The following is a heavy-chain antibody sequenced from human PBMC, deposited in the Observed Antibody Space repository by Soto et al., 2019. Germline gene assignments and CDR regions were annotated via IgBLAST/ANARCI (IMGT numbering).Heavy chain of an antibody. CDR1: GGSITSTSYY. CDR3: ARVAELVGAARYWYFDL. J-gene: IGHJ2*01. Sequence: QLHLQESGPGLVEPSETLSLTCAVSGGSITSTSYYWGWIRQPPGEGLEWIGSIDYRGNIYYNSSLKSRVTISVDTSKNQFSLNLNSVIAADSAVYHCARVAELVGAARYWYFDLWGRGTRVSV. CDR2: IDYRGNI. D-gene: IGHD2-15*01. V-gene: IGHV4-39*01.